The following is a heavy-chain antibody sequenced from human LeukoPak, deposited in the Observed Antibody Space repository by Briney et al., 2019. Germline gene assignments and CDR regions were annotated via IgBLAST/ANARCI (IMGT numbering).Heavy chain of an antibody. CDR3: ARESLAYCSSTSCPSGYFDY. D-gene: IGHD2-2*01. J-gene: IGHJ4*02. CDR2: IIPILGIA. Sequence: ASVKVSCKASGGTLSSYTISWVRQAPGQGLEWMGRIIPILGIANYAQKFQGRVTITADKSTSTAYMELSSLRSEDTAVYYCARESLAYCSSTSCPSGYFDYWGQGTLVTVSS. V-gene: IGHV1-69*04. CDR1: GGTLSSYT.